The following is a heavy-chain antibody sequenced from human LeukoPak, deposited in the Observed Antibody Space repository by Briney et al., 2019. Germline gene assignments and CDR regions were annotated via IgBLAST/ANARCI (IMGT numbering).Heavy chain of an antibody. Sequence: PGGSLRLSCAASGFTFTSYSMNWVRQAPGKGLEWVSTISGGGGSTYYADSVKGRFAISRDNSKNTLYLHMNSLRAEDTAVYYCAKKRDAFDIWGQGTVVTVSS. CDR3: AKKRDAFDI. CDR2: ISGGGGST. D-gene: IGHD5-24*01. J-gene: IGHJ3*02. CDR1: GFTFTSYS. V-gene: IGHV3-23*01.